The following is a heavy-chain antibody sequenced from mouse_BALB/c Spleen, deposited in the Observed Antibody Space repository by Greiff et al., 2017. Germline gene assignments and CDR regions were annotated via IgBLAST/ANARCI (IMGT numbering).Heavy chain of an antibody. D-gene: IGHD1-2*01. V-gene: IGHV3-8*02. J-gene: IGHJ4*01. CDR2: ISYSGST. CDR3: AGGGTATSAMDY. CDR1: GDSITSGY. Sequence: VQLKQSGPSLVKPSQTLSLTCSVTGDSITSGYWNWIRKFPGNKLEYMGYISYSGSTYYNPSLKSRISITRDTSKNQYYLQLNSVTTEDTATYYCAGGGTATSAMDYWGQGTSVTVSS.